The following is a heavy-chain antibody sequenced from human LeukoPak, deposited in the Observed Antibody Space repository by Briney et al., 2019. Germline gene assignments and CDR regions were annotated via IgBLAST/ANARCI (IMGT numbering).Heavy chain of an antibody. D-gene: IGHD6-19*01. V-gene: IGHV4-59*01. CDR1: GGSISSYY. CDR3: AREADRSGWYAGGMDV. Sequence: SETLSLTCTVSGGSISSYYWSWIRQPPGKGLEWSGYIYYSGSTNYNPSLKSRVTISVDTSKNQFSLKLSSVTAADTAVYYCAREADRSGWYAGGMDVWGNGTTVTVSS. J-gene: IGHJ6*03. CDR2: IYYSGST.